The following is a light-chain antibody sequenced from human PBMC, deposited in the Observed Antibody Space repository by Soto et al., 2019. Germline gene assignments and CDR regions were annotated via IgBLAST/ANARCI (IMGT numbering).Light chain of an antibody. Sequence: QSALTQPPSASGSPGQSVTISCTGTSSDVGAYNYVSWYQQHAGKAPKLVIYEVTKRPSGVPDRFSCSKSANTASLTVSGLQAEDEAYYYCSSFGSSNTWVFGGGTKLTVL. CDR3: SSFGSSNTWV. V-gene: IGLV2-8*01. J-gene: IGLJ3*02. CDR1: SSDVGAYNY. CDR2: EVT.